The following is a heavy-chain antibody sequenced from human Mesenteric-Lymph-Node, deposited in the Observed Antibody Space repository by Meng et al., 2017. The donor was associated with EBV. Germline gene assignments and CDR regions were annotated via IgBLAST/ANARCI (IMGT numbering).Heavy chain of an antibody. CDR1: GDSINSGGYS. J-gene: IGHJ4*02. Sequence: QLQQSDSGLVKPSQTLSLTCTGSGDSINSGGYSWSWIRQPPGKGLEWIGYLYHSGSTYYSPSLKGRVTISVDRSKNQFSLKLTSVTAADSAVYYCARGSHYTWDVWGQGTLVTVSS. CDR3: ARGSHYTWDV. D-gene: IGHD3-16*01. V-gene: IGHV4-30-2*01. CDR2: LYHSGST.